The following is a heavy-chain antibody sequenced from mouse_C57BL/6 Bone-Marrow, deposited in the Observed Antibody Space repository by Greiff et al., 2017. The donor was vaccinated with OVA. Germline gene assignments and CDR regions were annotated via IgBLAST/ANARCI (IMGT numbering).Heavy chain of an antibody. V-gene: IGHV1-59*01. CDR3: ARHSIGHYYGSSYWYFDV. CDR1: GYTFTSHW. J-gene: IGHJ1*03. D-gene: IGHD1-1*01. Sequence: VQLQQPGAELVRPGTSVKLSCKASGYTFTSHWTHWVKQRPGQGLEWIGVIDPSDSYTNYNQKFKGKATLTVDTSSSTAYMQLSSLTSEDSAVYYGARHSIGHYYGSSYWYFDVWGTGTTVTVSS. CDR2: IDPSDSYT.